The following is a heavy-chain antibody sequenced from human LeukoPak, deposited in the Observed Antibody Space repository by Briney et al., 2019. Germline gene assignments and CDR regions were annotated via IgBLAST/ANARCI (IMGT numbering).Heavy chain of an antibody. CDR2: ISGSGGST. Sequence: PGGSLRLSCAASGFTFSNYWMTWVRQAPGKGLEWVSAISGSGGSTYYADSVKGRFTISRDNSKNTLYLQMNSLRAEDTAVYYCAKEGIDYGDYWNWYFDLWGRGTLVTVSS. V-gene: IGHV3-23*01. D-gene: IGHD4-17*01. CDR3: AKEGIDYGDYWNWYFDL. J-gene: IGHJ2*01. CDR1: GFTFSNYW.